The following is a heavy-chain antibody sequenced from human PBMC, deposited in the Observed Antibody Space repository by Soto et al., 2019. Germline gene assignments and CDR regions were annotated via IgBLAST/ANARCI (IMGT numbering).Heavy chain of an antibody. CDR2: ISAYNGNT. CDR1: GYTFTSYG. CDR3: ARGAYCSGGSCYSGYDAFDI. V-gene: IGHV1-18*01. J-gene: IGHJ3*02. Sequence: ASVKVSCKASGYTFTSYGISWVRQAPGQGLEWMGWISAYNGNTNYAQKLQGRVTMTTDTSTSTAYMELRSLRSDDTAVYYCARGAYCSGGSCYSGYDAFDIWGQGTMVTVSS. D-gene: IGHD2-15*01.